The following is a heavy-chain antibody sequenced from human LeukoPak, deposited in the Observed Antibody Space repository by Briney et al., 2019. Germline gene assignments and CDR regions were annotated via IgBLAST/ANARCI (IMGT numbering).Heavy chain of an antibody. V-gene: IGHV4-34*01. CDR1: GGSFSGYY. CDR2: INHSGST. D-gene: IGHD1-26*01. J-gene: IGHJ6*03. Sequence: SETLSLTCAVYGGSFSGYYWSWIRQPPGKGLKWIGEINHSGSTNYNPSLKSRVTISVDTSKNQFSLKLSSVTAADTAVYYCAREVGARPNYYYYMDVWGKGITVTVSS. CDR3: AREVGARPNYYYYMDV.